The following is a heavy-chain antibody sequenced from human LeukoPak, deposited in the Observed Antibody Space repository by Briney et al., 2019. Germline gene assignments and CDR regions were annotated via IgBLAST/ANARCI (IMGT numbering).Heavy chain of an antibody. CDR2: IYYSGYT. D-gene: IGHD1-1*01. CDR1: GGSISTYY. J-gene: IGHJ3*02. Sequence: SETLSLTCTVSGGSISTYYWSWFRQPPGKGLEWIGYIYYSGYTNYIPSLKSRVTISLDTSKNQFSLSLSSVTAADTAVYYCARGRVQLENAFDIWGQGTMVTVSS. V-gene: IGHV4-59*01. CDR3: ARGRVQLENAFDI.